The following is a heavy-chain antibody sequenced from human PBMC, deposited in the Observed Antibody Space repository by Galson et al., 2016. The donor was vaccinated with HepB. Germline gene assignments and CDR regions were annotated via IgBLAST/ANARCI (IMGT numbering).Heavy chain of an antibody. CDR1: GFTLSSHG. CDR2: IWYDGSDQ. J-gene: IGHJ6*02. Sequence: SLRLSCAASGFTLSSHGMHWVRQAPGKGLEWVAVIWYDGSDQYYAYSVKGRFTISRDNSKNTLYLQMKSLRVEDTAVYYCARYEQQLGGMDVWGQGTTVTVSS. D-gene: IGHD6-13*01. CDR3: ARYEQQLGGMDV. V-gene: IGHV3-33*01.